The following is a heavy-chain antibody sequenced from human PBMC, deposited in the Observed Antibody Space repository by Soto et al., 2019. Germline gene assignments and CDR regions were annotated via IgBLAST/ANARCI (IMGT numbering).Heavy chain of an antibody. Sequence: GGSLRLSCAASGFTFSSYGMHWVRQAPGKGLEWVAVIWYDGSNKYYADSVKGRFTISRDNSKNTLYLQMNSLRAEDTAVYYCARGYEGGRNDWFDPWGQGTLVTVSS. CDR2: IWYDGSNK. J-gene: IGHJ5*02. CDR3: ARGYEGGRNDWFDP. V-gene: IGHV3-33*01. D-gene: IGHD2-15*01. CDR1: GFTFSSYG.